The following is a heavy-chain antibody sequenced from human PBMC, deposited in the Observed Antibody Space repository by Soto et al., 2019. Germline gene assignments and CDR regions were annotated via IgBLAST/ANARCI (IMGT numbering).Heavy chain of an antibody. CDR1: GGTFXTFG. CDR2: IIPFFGTA. CDR3: ARTAPMDAGDKYYYDF. V-gene: IGHV1-69*13. Sequence: SVKVSCKTSGGTFXTFGISWVRQAPGQGLEWMGGIIPFFGTAEYSQKFEDRITITADESTNTVYMDLRSLTSEDTAIYYCARTAPMDAGDKYYYDFWGQGALVTVSS. J-gene: IGHJ4*02. D-gene: IGHD3-16*01.